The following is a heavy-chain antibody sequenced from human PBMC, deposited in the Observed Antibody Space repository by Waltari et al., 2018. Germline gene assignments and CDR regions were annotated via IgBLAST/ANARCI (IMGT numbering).Heavy chain of an antibody. V-gene: IGHV4-39*07. CDR3: ARGDSSGWPYYFDY. J-gene: IGHJ4*02. CDR1: GGSISSSSYY. D-gene: IGHD6-19*01. Sequence: QLQLQESGPGLVKPSETLSLTCTVSGGSISSSSYYWGGIRKPPGKGLEWIGSIYYSGSTYYNPSLKSRVTISVDTSKNQFSLKLSSVTAADTAVYYCARGDSSGWPYYFDYWGQGTLVTVSS. CDR2: IYYSGST.